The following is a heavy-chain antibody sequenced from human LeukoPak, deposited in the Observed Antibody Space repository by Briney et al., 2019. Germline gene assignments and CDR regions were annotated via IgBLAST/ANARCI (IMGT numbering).Heavy chain of an antibody. CDR2: ISGSGGXT. CDR3: AKGVTIFGVVITSYYYYGMDV. V-gene: IGHV3-23*01. D-gene: IGHD3-3*01. CDR1: GFXFXSYA. J-gene: IGHJ6*02. Sequence: PGGSLRLSCAASGFXFXSYAMSWVRQAPXXGXXWVSAISGSGGXTYYADSVKGRFTISRDNSKNTLYLQMNSLRAEDTAVYYCAKGVTIFGVVITSYYYYGMDVWGQGTTVTVSS.